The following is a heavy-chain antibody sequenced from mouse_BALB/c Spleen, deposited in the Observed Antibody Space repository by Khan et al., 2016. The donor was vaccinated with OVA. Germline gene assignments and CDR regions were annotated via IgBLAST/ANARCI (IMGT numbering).Heavy chain of an antibody. D-gene: IGHD1-1*01. Sequence: VQLKQSGPGLVKPSQSLSLTCTVTGYSITSGYGWNWIRQFPGNKLEWMGYISYSGSTNYNPSLKSRISITRDTSKNQFFLQLNSVTTEDTATYYGARTVRIKYWGQGTTLTVSS. CDR3: ARTVRIKY. CDR2: ISYSGST. CDR1: GYSITSGYG. V-gene: IGHV3-2*02. J-gene: IGHJ2*01.